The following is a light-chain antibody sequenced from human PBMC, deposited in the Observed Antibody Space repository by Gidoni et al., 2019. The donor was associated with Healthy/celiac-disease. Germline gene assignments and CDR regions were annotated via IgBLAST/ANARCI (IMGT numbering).Light chain of an antibody. CDR1: QSVSSY. Sequence: EIVLTQSPATLSLSPGERATLSCRASQSVSSYLAWYQQKPGQAPLLLIYDASNRATGIPARFSGSGSGTDFTLTISSLEPEDFAVYYCQQRSNWPPATFGQGTKVEIK. J-gene: IGKJ1*01. V-gene: IGKV3-11*01. CDR2: DAS. CDR3: QQRSNWPPAT.